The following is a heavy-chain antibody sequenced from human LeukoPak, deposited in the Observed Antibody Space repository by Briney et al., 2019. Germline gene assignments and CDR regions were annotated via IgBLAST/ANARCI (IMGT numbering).Heavy chain of an antibody. D-gene: IGHD1-26*01. CDR1: GFTFSSYA. CDR2: LRGDGST. V-gene: IGHV3-23*01. Sequence: GGSLRLSCVASGFTFSSYAMSWVRQAPARGLEWVASLRGDGSTFYADSVKGRFTLSRDESRNTVYLQLTYLRVEDTAVYYCAKNGELRDFDYWGQGTLVTVSS. J-gene: IGHJ4*02. CDR3: AKNGELRDFDY.